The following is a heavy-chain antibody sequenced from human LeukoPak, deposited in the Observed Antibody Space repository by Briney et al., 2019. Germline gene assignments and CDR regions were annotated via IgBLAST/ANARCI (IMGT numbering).Heavy chain of an antibody. V-gene: IGHV3-13*04. J-gene: IGHJ3*02. CDR1: GFTFSNYD. CDR3: ARASGGGSANYYNFAFDI. D-gene: IGHD3-10*01. Sequence: GGSLRLSCAASGFTFSNYDIHWVRQATGKGLEWVSVIGPAGETYYAGSVKGRFTISRENAKNSLYLQMNSLRAEDTAVYHCARASGGGSANYYNFAFDIWGQGTMVTVS. CDR2: IGPAGET.